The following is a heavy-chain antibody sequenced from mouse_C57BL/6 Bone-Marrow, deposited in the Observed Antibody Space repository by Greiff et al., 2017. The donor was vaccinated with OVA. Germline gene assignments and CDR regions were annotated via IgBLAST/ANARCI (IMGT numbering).Heavy chain of an antibody. CDR3: ATSYSNFLFAY. V-gene: IGHV1-55*01. CDR1: GYTFTSYW. J-gene: IGHJ3*01. CDR2: IYPGSGSN. Sequence: QVQLQQPGAELVKPGASVKMSCKASGYTFTSYWITWVKQRPGQGLEWMGDIYPGSGSNNYNETFKSKATLTVDTSYSPAYLQLSSLTSDDSAVYYCATSYSNFLFAYWGQGTLVTVSA. D-gene: IGHD2-5*01.